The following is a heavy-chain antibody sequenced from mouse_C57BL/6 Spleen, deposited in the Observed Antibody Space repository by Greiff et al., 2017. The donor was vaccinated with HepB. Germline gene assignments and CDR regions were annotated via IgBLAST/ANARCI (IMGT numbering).Heavy chain of an antibody. J-gene: IGHJ4*01. CDR2: ISDGGSYT. CDR3: ARDRSPVYYGNYAAMDY. Sequence: DVHLVESGGGLVKPGGSLKLSCAASGFTFSSYAMSWVRQTPEKRLEWVATISDGGSYTYYPDNVKGRFTISRDNAKNNLYLQMSHLKSEDTAMYYCARDRSPVYYGNYAAMDYWGQRTSVTVSS. D-gene: IGHD2-1*01. CDR1: GFTFSSYA. V-gene: IGHV5-4*01.